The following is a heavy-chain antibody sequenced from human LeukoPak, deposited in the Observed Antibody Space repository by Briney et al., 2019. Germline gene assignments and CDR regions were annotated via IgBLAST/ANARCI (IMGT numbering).Heavy chain of an antibody. CDR2: IRRQAHGGTT. CDR1: GFSFGDDG. CDR3: TTGDIVVVRERWY. D-gene: IGHD2-2*01. Sequence: QPGRSLRLSCTASGFSFGDDGVGWFRQAPGKGLEWVGFIRRQAHGGTTEYAASVKGRFTISRGDSKSLAYLQMNSLKTEDTAVYYCTTGDIVVVRERWYWGQGTLVTVSS. V-gene: IGHV3-49*03. J-gene: IGHJ4*02.